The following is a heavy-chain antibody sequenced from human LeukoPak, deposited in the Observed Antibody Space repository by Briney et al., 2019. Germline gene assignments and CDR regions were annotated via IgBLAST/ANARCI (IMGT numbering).Heavy chain of an antibody. CDR1: GDTFTRFN. J-gene: IGHJ4*02. CDR3: ARGHSGYDFDY. D-gene: IGHD5-12*01. CDR2: MNLYTGNT. V-gene: IGHV1-8*03. Sequence: VASVKVSCKASGDTFTRFNINWVRQATGQGLEWMGWMNLYTGNTAYAQKFQGRVTITRDTSITTAYMELSSLRSEDTAVYYCARGHSGYDFDYWGQGTLVTVSS.